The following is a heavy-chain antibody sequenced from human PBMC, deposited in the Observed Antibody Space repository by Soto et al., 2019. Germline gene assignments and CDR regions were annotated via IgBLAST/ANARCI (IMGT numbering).Heavy chain of an antibody. D-gene: IGHD6-19*01. V-gene: IGHV3-48*02. CDR3: AREGGWSREDAFAI. CDR2: ISSSSSTI. Sequence: WGSLRLSCAASGFTFSSYRMNFFRQSPGKWLEWVSYISSSSSTIYYADSVKGRFTISRDNAKNSLYLQMNSLRDEDTAVYYCAREGGWSREDAFAIWGQGTRGTVS. J-gene: IGHJ3*02. CDR1: GFTFSSYR.